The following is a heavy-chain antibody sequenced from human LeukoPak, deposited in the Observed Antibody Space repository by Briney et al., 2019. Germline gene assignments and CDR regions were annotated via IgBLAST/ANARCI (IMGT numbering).Heavy chain of an antibody. CDR1: GFTFSTYA. D-gene: IGHD6-19*01. CDR2: ITAGGGST. J-gene: IGHJ4*02. CDR3: ATTLTRDSSGSYGALDY. V-gene: IGHV3-23*01. Sequence: GGSLRLSCAASGFTFSTYAMTWVRQAPGKGLEWVSAITAGGGSTYYADSVKGRFTISRANSKNTLYLQMNSLRVEDTAVYYCATTLTRDSSGSYGALDYWGQGTLVTVSS.